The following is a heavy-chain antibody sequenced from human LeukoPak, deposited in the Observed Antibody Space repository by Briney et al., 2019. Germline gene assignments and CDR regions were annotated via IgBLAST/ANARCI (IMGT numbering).Heavy chain of an antibody. CDR2: IVVGSGNT. Sequence: TSVKVSCEASGFTFTSSAMQWVRQARGQRLEWIGWIVVGSGNTNYAQKFQERVTITRDMSTSTAYMELSSLRSEDTAVYYCAAIPGYYYDSSGYSWFDYWGQGTLVTVSS. CDR3: AAIPGYYYDSSGYSWFDY. CDR1: GFTFTSSA. D-gene: IGHD3-22*01. V-gene: IGHV1-58*02. J-gene: IGHJ5*01.